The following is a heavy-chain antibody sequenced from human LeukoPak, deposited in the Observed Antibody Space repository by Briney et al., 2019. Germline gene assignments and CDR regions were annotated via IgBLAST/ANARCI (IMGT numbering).Heavy chain of an antibody. CDR2: ISYDGSNK. CDR3: ANLGRYFYDTSGYPY. Sequence: GGSLRLSCAASGFTFSSYGMHLVRQAPGKGLEWVAVISYDGSNKYYADSVKGRFTISRDNSKNTLHLQMNSLRAEDTAVYYCANLGRYFYDTSGYPYWGQGTLVTVSS. J-gene: IGHJ4*02. D-gene: IGHD3-22*01. CDR1: GFTFSSYG. V-gene: IGHV3-30*18.